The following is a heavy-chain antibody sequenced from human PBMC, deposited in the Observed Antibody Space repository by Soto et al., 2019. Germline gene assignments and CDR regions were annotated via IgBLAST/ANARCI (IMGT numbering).Heavy chain of an antibody. CDR3: ARVDDAGNSDYFDC. Sequence: PWGSLRLSCVASGFTISDYGILWVREAPDNGREWLAVVWFDVSIQYYGHGVKGRFTIYRATSNNTVDLQMNNLRADDTAVYHCARVDDAGNSDYFDCWDQGTPLTVSS. D-gene: IGHD1-7*01. CDR2: VWFDVSIQ. J-gene: IGHJ4*02. V-gene: IGHV3-33*01. CDR1: GFTISDYG.